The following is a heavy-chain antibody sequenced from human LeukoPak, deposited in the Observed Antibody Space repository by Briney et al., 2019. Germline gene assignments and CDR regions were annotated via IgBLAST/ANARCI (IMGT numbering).Heavy chain of an antibody. CDR3: ARRHSSGYYVDY. CDR1: GDSISSGDYY. Sequence: PSETLSLTCTVSGDSISSGDYYWSWIRQPPRKGLEWIGYIYHSGSTYYNPSLKSRVTISVDRSKNQFSLELSSVTAADTAVYYCARRHSSGYYVDYWGQGTLVTVSS. V-gene: IGHV4-30-2*01. J-gene: IGHJ4*02. D-gene: IGHD3-22*01. CDR2: IYHSGST.